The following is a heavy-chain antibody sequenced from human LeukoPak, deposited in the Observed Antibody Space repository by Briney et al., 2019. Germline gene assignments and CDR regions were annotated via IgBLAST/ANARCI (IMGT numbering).Heavy chain of an antibody. CDR1: GGSITSGSYY. Sequence: SETLSLTCTVSGGSITSGSYYWNWIRQPAGKGLEWIGRIYASGSTDYNPSLKSRVIISLDTSKNQFSLKLNSVTAADTAVYYCARKGDVWGKGTTVTVSS. CDR2: IYASGST. V-gene: IGHV4-61*02. CDR3: ARKGDV. J-gene: IGHJ6*04.